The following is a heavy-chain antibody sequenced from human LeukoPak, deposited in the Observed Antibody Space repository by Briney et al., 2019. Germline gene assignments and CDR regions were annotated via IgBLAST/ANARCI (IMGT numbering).Heavy chain of an antibody. J-gene: IGHJ4*02. V-gene: IGHV1-18*01. CDR2: ISGSNGNT. CDR1: SYTFTRYG. CDR3: AVVEMATIGDGAFDY. Sequence: GASVKVSCKASSYTFTRYGISWVRQAPGQGLEWMGWISGSNGNTNYAQKFQGRVTITADESTSTAYMELSSLRSEDTAVYYCAVVEMATIGDGAFDYWGQGTLVTVSS. D-gene: IGHD5-24*01.